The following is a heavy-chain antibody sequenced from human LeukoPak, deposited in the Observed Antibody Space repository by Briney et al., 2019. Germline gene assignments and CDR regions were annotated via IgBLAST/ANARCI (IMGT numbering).Heavy chain of an antibody. CDR2: IIPIFGTA. J-gene: IGHJ6*03. CDR1: GGTFSSHA. Sequence: ASVKVSCKASGGTFSSHAISWVRQAPGQGLEWMGRIIPIFGTANYAQKFQGRVTITTDESTSTAYMELSSLRSEDTAVYYCARDLGIAVAAIGYYYYMGVWGKGTTVTVSS. V-gene: IGHV1-69*05. CDR3: ARDLGIAVAAIGYYYYMGV. D-gene: IGHD6-19*01.